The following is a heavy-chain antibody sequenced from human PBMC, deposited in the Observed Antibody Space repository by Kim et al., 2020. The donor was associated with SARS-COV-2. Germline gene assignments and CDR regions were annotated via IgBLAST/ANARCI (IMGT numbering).Heavy chain of an antibody. CDR2: IWYDGSNK. Sequence: GGSLRLSCAASGFTFSSYGMHWVRQAPGKGLEWVAVIWYDGSNKYYADSVKGRFTISRDNSKNTLYLQMNSLRAEDTAVYYCARVFEYSSSSGLFDYWGQGTLVTVSS. CDR3: ARVFEYSSSSGLFDY. CDR1: GFTFSSYG. J-gene: IGHJ4*02. D-gene: IGHD6-6*01. V-gene: IGHV3-33*01.